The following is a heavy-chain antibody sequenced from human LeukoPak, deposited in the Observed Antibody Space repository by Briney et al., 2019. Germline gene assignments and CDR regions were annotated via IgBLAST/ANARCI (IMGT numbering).Heavy chain of an antibody. V-gene: IGHV3-21*01. CDR2: ISTSSSYI. D-gene: IGHD6-13*01. CDR1: GFTFSSYS. CDR3: AKDSGSPSTMWAAAGTSEYFQH. Sequence: GGSLRLSCAASGFTFSSYSMNWVRQAPGKGLEWLSSISTSSSYIYYADSVKGRFIISRDNAKNSLYLQMNSLRAEDTAVYYCAKDSGSPSTMWAAAGTSEYFQHWGQGTLVTVSS. J-gene: IGHJ1*01.